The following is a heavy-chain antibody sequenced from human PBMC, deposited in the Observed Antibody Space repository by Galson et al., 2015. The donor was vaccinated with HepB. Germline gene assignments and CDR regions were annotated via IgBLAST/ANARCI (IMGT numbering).Heavy chain of an antibody. V-gene: IGHV3-11*01. CDR1: GFTFGDYY. CDR2: ISGSGDTV. J-gene: IGHJ5*02. CDR3: ARDYYGSGSYARFDP. Sequence: LRLSYAASGFTFGDYYMSWIRQAPGKGLEWISYISGSGDTVHYADSVKGRFTISRDNAKNSLSLQMSSLTAEDTAVYYCARDYYGSGSYARFDPWGQGTLVTVSS. D-gene: IGHD3-10*01.